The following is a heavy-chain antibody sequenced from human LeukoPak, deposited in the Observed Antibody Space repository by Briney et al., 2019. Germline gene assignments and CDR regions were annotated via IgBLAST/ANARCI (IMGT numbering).Heavy chain of an antibody. J-gene: IGHJ6*02. V-gene: IGHV3-30-3*01. CDR3: ARDGALYSNYYYYYGMDV. D-gene: IGHD4-11*01. CDR2: ILYDGSNK. CDR1: GFTFSSYA. Sequence: RGSLRLSCAASGFTFSSYAMHWVRQAPGKGLEWVAVILYDGSNKYYADSVKGRFTISRDNSKNTLYLQMNSLRAEDTAVYYCARDGALYSNYYYYYGMDVWGQGTTVTVSS.